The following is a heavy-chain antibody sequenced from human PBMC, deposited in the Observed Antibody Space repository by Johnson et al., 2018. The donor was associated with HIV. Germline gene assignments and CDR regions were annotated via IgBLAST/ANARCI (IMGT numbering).Heavy chain of an antibody. CDR2: ISSSGSTI. CDR3: ASELGIRLDVFDI. Sequence: QALLVESGGGLVKPGGSLRLSCAAPGFTFSDSYMSWIRQAPGKGLEWVSYISSSGSTIYYADPVKGRFTISRDNAKNSLYLQMNSLRAEDTAVYYCASELGIRLDVFDIWGQGTKVTVSS. J-gene: IGHJ3*02. CDR1: GFTFSDSY. D-gene: IGHD7-27*01. V-gene: IGHV3-11*04.